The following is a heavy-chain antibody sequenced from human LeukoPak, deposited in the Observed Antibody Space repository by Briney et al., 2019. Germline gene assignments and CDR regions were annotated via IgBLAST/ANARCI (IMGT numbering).Heavy chain of an antibody. D-gene: IGHD4-17*01. Sequence: SQTLSLTCTVSGGSISSGGYYWSWIRQPPGKGLEWIGYIYHSGSTYYNPSLKSRVTISVDTSKNQFSLKLSSVTAADTAVYYCASKVDTVTAYWYFDLWGRGTLVTVSS. V-gene: IGHV4-30-2*02. CDR3: ASKVDTVTAYWYFDL. CDR2: IYHSGST. J-gene: IGHJ2*01. CDR1: GGSISSGGYY.